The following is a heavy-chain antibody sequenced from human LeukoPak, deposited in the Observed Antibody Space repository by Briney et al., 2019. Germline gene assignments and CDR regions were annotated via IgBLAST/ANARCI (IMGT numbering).Heavy chain of an antibody. CDR3: ARESDYYDSSGSIDY. CDR1: GYSFNTYY. D-gene: IGHD3-22*01. Sequence: GASVKVSCKASGYSFNTYYMNWVRRAPGQGLEWLGWINPNSGGTNYAQKFQGWVTMTRDTSISTAYMELSRLRSDDTAVYYCARESDYYDSSGSIDYWGQGTLVTVSS. V-gene: IGHV1-2*04. CDR2: INPNSGGT. J-gene: IGHJ4*02.